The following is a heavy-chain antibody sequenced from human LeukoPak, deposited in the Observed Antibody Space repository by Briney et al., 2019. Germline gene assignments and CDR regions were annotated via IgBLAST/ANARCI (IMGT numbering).Heavy chain of an antibody. CDR3: ARTVGVDYYDSSGYEP. V-gene: IGHV3-7*01. D-gene: IGHD3-22*01. CDR1: GFTFSSYW. J-gene: IGHJ4*02. CDR2: IKQDGSEK. Sequence: GGSLRLSCAASGFTFSSYWMSWVRQAPGKGLEWVANIKQDGSEKYYVDSVKGRFTVSRDNAKNSLYLQMNSLRAEDTAVYYCARTVGVDYYDSSGYEPWGQGTLVTVSS.